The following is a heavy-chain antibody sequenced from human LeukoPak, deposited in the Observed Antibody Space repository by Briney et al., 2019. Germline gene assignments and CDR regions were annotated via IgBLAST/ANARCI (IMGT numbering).Heavy chain of an antibody. D-gene: IGHD6-6*01. CDR3: AGNIAARLDY. CDR1: GGSFSGYY. J-gene: IGHJ4*02. CDR2: IDHSGST. V-gene: IGHV4-34*01. Sequence: SETLSLTCAVYGGSFSGYYWSWIRQPPGKGLEWIGEIDHSGSTNYNLSLKSLVTISVDTSKNQFSLKLSSVTAADTAVYYCAGNIAARLDYWGQGTLVTVSS.